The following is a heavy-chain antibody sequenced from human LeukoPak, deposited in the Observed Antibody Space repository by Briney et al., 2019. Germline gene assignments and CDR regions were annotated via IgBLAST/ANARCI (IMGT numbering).Heavy chain of an antibody. J-gene: IGHJ4*02. Sequence: SQTLSLTCAISGDSVSSNGVAWNWIRQSPSRGLQWLGRTYYRSKWSNDYAVSVRSRITINPDTSKNQFSLQLNSVTPADAAVYYCVRSRGGDFDHWGQGTLVTVSS. D-gene: IGHD3-16*01. V-gene: IGHV6-1*01. CDR2: TYYRSKWSN. CDR3: VRSRGGDFDH. CDR1: GDSVSSNGVA.